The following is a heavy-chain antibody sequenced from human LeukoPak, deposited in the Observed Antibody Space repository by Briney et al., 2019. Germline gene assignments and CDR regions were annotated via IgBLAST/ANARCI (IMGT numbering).Heavy chain of an antibody. D-gene: IGHD4-17*01. Sequence: PSETLSLTCTVSGGSISSYYWSWIRQPPGKGLEWIGYIYTSGSTNYNPSLKSRVTISVDTSKNQFSLKLSSVTAADTAVYYCARYGRFTETDLWGQGTLVTVSS. J-gene: IGHJ5*02. CDR2: IYTSGST. CDR1: GGSISSYY. V-gene: IGHV4-4*09. CDR3: ARYGRFTETDL.